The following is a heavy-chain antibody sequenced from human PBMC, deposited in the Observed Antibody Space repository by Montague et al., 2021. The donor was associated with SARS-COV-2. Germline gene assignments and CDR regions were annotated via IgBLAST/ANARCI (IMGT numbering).Heavy chain of an antibody. D-gene: IGHD3-10*01. CDR1: GFTFDDYA. CDR2: ISGDGGFT. Sequence: SRGLSCAASGFTFDDYAMHWVRQAPGKGLEWVSLISGDGGFTYYADSVKGRFTISRDNSKNSLYLQMNSLRPEDTALYSCAKDFGALWFGELFPYYFDYWGQGTLVTVSS. CDR3: AKDFGALWFGELFPYYFDY. V-gene: IGHV3-43*02. J-gene: IGHJ4*02.